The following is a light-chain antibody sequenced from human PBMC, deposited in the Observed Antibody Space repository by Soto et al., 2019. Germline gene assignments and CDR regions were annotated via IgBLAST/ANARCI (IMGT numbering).Light chain of an antibody. CDR1: QGVTTAY. V-gene: IGKV3-20*01. J-gene: IGKJ3*01. CDR3: QQYGGSPLFT. CDR2: GAS. Sequence: EIVLTQSPGTLSLSPGERATLSCRASQGVTTAYLAWYQHKPGQAPRLLIYGASNRATGVPDRFSGSGSGTDCTLTISRLEPEDFAVYSCQQYGGSPLFTFGPGTKLDFK.